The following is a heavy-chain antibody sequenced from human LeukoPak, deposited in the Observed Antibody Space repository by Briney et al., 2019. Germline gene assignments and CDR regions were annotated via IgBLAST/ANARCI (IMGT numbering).Heavy chain of an antibody. CDR2: ISGSGGST. CDR3: AKDGPRGSYLEPDAFDI. Sequence: PGGSLRLSCAASGFTFDDYTMHWVRQAPGKGLEWVSAISGSGGSTYYADSVKGRFTISRDNSKNTLYLQMNSLRAEDTAVYYCAKDGPRGSYLEPDAFDIWGQGTMVTVSS. V-gene: IGHV3-23*01. CDR1: GFTFDDYT. J-gene: IGHJ3*02. D-gene: IGHD3-16*01.